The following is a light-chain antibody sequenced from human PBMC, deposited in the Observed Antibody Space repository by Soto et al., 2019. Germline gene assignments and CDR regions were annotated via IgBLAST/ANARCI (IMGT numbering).Light chain of an antibody. Sequence: QSALAQPASVSGSPGQSITISCTGTSSDVGTYNYVSWYQQLPGKAPKLMIFEVTYRPSGISNRFSGSKSGNTASLTISGLQAEDEADYYCASYTSDTSLYVFGTGTRSPS. CDR2: EVT. CDR3: ASYTSDTSLYV. CDR1: SSDVGTYNY. J-gene: IGLJ1*01. V-gene: IGLV2-14*01.